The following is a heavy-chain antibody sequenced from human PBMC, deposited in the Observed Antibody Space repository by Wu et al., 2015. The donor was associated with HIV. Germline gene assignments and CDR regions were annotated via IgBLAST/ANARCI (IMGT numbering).Heavy chain of an antibody. D-gene: IGHD1-26*01. CDR2: MNPNSGNT. J-gene: IGHJ3*02. CDR1: GYYFSSYD. CDR3: ARGRRWELLDGAFDI. V-gene: IGHV1-8*01. Sequence: QVQLVQSGAEVKKPGASLRVSCKASGYYFSSYDINWVRQATGQGLEWVGWMNPNSGNTGFAQRFQGRVTISRNTSISTAYMELNTLRSEDTAVYYCARGRRWELLDGAFDIWGQGTNGHRLF.